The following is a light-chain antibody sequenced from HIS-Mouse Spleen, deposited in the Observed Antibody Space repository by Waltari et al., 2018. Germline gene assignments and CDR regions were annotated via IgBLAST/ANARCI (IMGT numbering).Light chain of an antibody. V-gene: IGKV2-30*02. CDR3: MQGTHWLT. CDR1: QSLVHSDGNTY. CDR2: KVS. J-gene: IGKJ4*01. Sequence: DVVMTQSPLSLPVTLGQPASISCRSSQSLVHSDGNTYLNWFQQRPGHSPRRLIYKVSNRDSGVPDRFSGSGSGTDFTLKISRVEAEDVGVYYCMQGTHWLTFGGGTKVEIK.